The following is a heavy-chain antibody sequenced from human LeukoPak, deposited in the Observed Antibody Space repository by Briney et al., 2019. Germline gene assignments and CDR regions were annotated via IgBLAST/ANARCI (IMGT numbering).Heavy chain of an antibody. V-gene: IGHV4-4*07. D-gene: IGHD2-15*01. CDR1: GGSISSHY. CDR3: ARGSPSGASYFNY. J-gene: IGHJ4*02. CDR2: IYTSGST. Sequence: SETLSLTCTVSGGSISSHYWSWIRQPAGKGLEWIGRIYTSGSTHYNPSLKSRVSMSVDTSKAQFSLKLSSVTAADTAVYYCARGSPSGASYFNYWGQGTLVTVS.